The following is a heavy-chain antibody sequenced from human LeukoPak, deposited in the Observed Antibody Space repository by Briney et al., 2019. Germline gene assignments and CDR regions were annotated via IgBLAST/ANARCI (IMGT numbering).Heavy chain of an antibody. D-gene: IGHD2-8*01. J-gene: IGHJ3*01. CDR2: IDTTNGRE. V-gene: IGHV1-2*04. CDR1: GYNFTGNH. CDR3: ARDQGVQGPGCAFDF. Sequence: ASVKVSCKAFGYNFTGNHMHWVRQAPGQGLEYLGHIDTTNGRENIPEKFHGWVTMTMDTSSSTAYMELTRLTSDDTAIYYCARDQGVQGPGCAFDFWGQGTVVTVS.